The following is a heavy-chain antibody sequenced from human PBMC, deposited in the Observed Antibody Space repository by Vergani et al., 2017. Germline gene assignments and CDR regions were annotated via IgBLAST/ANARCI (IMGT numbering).Heavy chain of an antibody. J-gene: IGHJ6*02. V-gene: IGHV1-2*02. D-gene: IGHD2-15*01. Sequence: QVQLVQSGAEVKKPGASVKVFCKASGYTFIGYYMHRVRQAPGQGLEWMGWINPNSGGTNYAQKFQGRVTMTRDTSISTAYMGLSRLRSDDTAVYYCSCSRSLDYYYGMDVWGQGTTVTVSS. CDR3: SCSRSLDYYYGMDV. CDR2: INPNSGGT. CDR1: GYTFIGYY.